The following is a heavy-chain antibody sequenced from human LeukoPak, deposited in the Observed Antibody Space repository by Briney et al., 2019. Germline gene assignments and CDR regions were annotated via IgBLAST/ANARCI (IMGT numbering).Heavy chain of an antibody. Sequence: SSETLSLTCAVYGGSFSGYYWSWIRQSPGKGLEWIGEINHSGSTNYNPSLKSRVTISVDTSKNQFSLKLSSVTAADTALYYCARGYIVAVPAANGIYYYMDVWGKGTTVAVSS. CDR3: ARGYIVAVPAANGIYYYMDV. J-gene: IGHJ6*03. CDR1: GGSFSGYY. CDR2: INHSGST. V-gene: IGHV4-34*01. D-gene: IGHD2-2*01.